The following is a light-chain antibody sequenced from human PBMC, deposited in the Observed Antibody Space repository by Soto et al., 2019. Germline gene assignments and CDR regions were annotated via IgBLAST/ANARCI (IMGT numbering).Light chain of an antibody. Sequence: QSVLTQPPSASGTPGQRVTISCSGSSSNIGTYSVSWYQQFPGTAPRLLIYSDNQRPSGVPDRFSASKSGASASLAISGLQSEDEADFYCAAWDDSLKGCVFGTGTKGTV. CDR3: AAWDDSLKGCV. J-gene: IGLJ1*01. CDR2: SDN. CDR1: SSNIGTYS. V-gene: IGLV1-44*01.